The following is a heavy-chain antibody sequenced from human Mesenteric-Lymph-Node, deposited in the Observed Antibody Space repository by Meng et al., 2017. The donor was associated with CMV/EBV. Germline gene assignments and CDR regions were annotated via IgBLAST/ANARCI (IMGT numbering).Heavy chain of an antibody. Sequence: GESLKISCAASGFTFDEYGMSWVRQAPGKGLEWVSGINRNGGRTGYADSVKGRFTISRDNAKNSLYLQMNSLRAEDTALYYCARDLYDVWSGYDSVEDYWGQGTLVTVSS. CDR3: ARDLYDVWSGYDSVEDY. J-gene: IGHJ4*02. V-gene: IGHV3-20*04. CDR1: GFTFDEYG. CDR2: INRNGGRT. D-gene: IGHD3-3*01.